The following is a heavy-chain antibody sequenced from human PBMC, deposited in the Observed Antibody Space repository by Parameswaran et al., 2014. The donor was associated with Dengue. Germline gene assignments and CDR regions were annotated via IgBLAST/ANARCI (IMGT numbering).Heavy chain of an antibody. D-gene: IGHD3-22*01. CDR3: ARKAPPIVVVD. CDR2: IYYSGST. J-gene: IGHJ4*02. V-gene: IGHV4-39*07. Sequence: WIRQPPGKGLEWIGSIYYSGSTYYNPSLKSRVTISVDTSKNQFSLKLSSVTAADTAVYYCARKAPPIVVVDWGQGTLVTVSS.